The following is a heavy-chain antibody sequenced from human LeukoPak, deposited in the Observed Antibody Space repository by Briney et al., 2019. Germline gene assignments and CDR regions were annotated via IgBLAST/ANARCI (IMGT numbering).Heavy chain of an antibody. J-gene: IGHJ6*02. CDR3: AREAWPGPYYYYGMDV. CDR2: ISSNGGST. CDR1: GFTFSSYA. Sequence: GGSLRLSCAASGFTFSSYAMHWVRQAPGKGLEYVSAISSNGGSTYYANSVKGRFTISGDNSKNTLYLQMGSLRAEDMAVYYCAREAWPGPYYYYGMDVWGQGTTVTVSS. D-gene: IGHD3-10*01. V-gene: IGHV3-64*01.